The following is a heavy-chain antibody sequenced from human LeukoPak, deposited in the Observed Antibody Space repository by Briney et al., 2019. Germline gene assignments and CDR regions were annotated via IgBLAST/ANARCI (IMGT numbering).Heavy chain of an antibody. V-gene: IGHV4-34*01. CDR2: INHSGST. Sequence: TSETLSLTCAVYGGSFSGYYWSWIRQPPGKGLEWIGEINHSGSTNYNPSLKSRVTISVDTSKNQFSLKLSSVTAADTAVYYCARVYCSSTSSYAYIDYWGQGTLVTVSS. D-gene: IGHD2-2*01. J-gene: IGHJ4*02. CDR1: GGSFSGYY. CDR3: ARVYCSSTSSYAYIDY.